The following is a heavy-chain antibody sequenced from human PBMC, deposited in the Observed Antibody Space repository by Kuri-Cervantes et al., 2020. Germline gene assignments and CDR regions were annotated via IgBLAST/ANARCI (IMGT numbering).Heavy chain of an antibody. CDR2: IYHSGST. Sequence: SETLSLTCTVSGGSISSSSYYWGWIRQPPGKGLEWIGSIYHSGSTYYNPSLKSRVTISVDTSKNQFSLKLSSVTAADTAVYYCARDLSYGDYEPTGDYWGQGTLVTVSS. V-gene: IGHV4-39*07. CDR1: GGSISSSSYY. CDR3: ARDLSYGDYEPTGDY. D-gene: IGHD4-17*01. J-gene: IGHJ4*02.